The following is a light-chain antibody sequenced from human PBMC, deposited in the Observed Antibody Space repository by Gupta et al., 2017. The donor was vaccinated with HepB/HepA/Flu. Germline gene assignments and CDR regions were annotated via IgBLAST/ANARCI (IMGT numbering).Light chain of an antibody. V-gene: IGLV2-14*03. CDR3: SSYTRNNVL. J-gene: IGLJ2*01. Sequence: SALSQPSSVSAPPGPSMPPSRTVIRSDVSGYNCVSWYQQHPGKAPKIMIYDASYRPSGVSNRFSGSKSGNTASLTISGLQAEDEADYYCSSYTRNNVLFGGGTKLTVL. CDR2: DAS. CDR1: RSDVSGYNC.